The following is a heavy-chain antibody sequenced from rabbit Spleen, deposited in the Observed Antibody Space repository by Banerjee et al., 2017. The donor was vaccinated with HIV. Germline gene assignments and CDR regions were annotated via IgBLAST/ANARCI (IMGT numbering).Heavy chain of an antibody. CDR2: IAGSSSGFT. J-gene: IGHJ6*01. CDR3: ARGIPSGSRYPIYYGMDL. Sequence: QEQLVESGGGLVKPEGSLTLTCTASGFSFSNKAVMCWVRQAPGKGLEWISCIAGSSSGFTYSATWAKGRFTCSKTSSTTVTLQMTSLTVADTATYFCARGIPSGSRYPIYYGMDLWGQGTLVTVS. V-gene: IGHV1S45*01. D-gene: IGHD4-2*01. CDR1: GFSFSNKAV.